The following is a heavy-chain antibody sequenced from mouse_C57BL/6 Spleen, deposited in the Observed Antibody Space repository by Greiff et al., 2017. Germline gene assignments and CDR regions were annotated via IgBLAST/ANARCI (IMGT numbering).Heavy chain of an antibody. CDR3: ARSDYYSNPYAMDY. CDR1: GYTFTSYW. D-gene: IGHD2-5*01. J-gene: IGHJ4*01. Sequence: VQLQQPGAELVKPGASVKLSCKASGYTFTSYWMQWVKQRPGQGLEWIGEIDPSASYTNYNQKFKGKATLTVDTSASTAYMQLSSLTSEDSAVYYCARSDYYSNPYAMDYWGQGTSVTVSS. CDR2: IDPSASYT. V-gene: IGHV1-50*01.